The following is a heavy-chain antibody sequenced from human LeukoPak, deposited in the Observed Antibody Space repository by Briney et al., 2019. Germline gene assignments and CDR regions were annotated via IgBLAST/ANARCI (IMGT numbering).Heavy chain of an antibody. D-gene: IGHD3-10*01. V-gene: IGHV1-8*03. CDR3: ARGTYYYGSGLGY. J-gene: IGHJ4*02. CDR1: GYTFTSYG. CDR2: MNPNSGNT. Sequence: ASVKVSCKASGYTFTSYGISWVRQATGQGLEWMGWMNPNSGNTGYAQKFQGRVTITRNTSISTAYMELSSLRSEDTAVYYCARGTYYYGSGLGYWGQGTLVTVSS.